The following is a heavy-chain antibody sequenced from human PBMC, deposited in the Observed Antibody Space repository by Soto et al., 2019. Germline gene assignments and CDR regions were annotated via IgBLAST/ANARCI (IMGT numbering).Heavy chain of an antibody. D-gene: IGHD4-17*01. V-gene: IGHV3-30-3*01. Sequence: QVQLVESGGGVVQPGRSLRLSCAASGFTFSSYAMHWVRQAPGKGLEWVAVISYDGSNKYYADSVKGRFTISRDNSKNTMYLKMNSLRAEDTAVYYCARDYVGYGDLRASYYGMDVWGQGTTVTVSS. J-gene: IGHJ6*02. CDR3: ARDYVGYGDLRASYYGMDV. CDR1: GFTFSSYA. CDR2: ISYDGSNK.